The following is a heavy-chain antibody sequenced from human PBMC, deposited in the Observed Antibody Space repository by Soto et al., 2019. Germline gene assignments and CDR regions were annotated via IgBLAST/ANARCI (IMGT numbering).Heavy chain of an antibody. CDR1: GFTFSSYE. CDR2: ISSSGSTI. Sequence: EVQLVESGGGLVQPGGSLRLSCAASGFTFSSYEMNWVRQAPGKGLEWVSYISSSGSTIYYADSVKGRFTISRDNAKNSLYLQMNSLRAEETAVYYCAREAKSLDYWGQGTLVTVSS. CDR3: AREAKSLDY. V-gene: IGHV3-48*03. J-gene: IGHJ4*02. D-gene: IGHD5-12*01.